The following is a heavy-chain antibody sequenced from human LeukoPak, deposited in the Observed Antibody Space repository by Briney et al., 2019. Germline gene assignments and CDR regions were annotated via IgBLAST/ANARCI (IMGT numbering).Heavy chain of an antibody. Sequence: PGGSLRLSCAASGFTFSSYEMNWVRQAPGKGLEWVSYISSSGSTIYYADSVKGRFTISRDNAKNSLYLQMNSLRAEDTAAYYCARGSIAAPASYWGQGTLVTVSS. CDR1: GFTFSSYE. D-gene: IGHD6-6*01. CDR3: ARGSIAAPASY. J-gene: IGHJ4*02. CDR2: ISSSGSTI. V-gene: IGHV3-48*03.